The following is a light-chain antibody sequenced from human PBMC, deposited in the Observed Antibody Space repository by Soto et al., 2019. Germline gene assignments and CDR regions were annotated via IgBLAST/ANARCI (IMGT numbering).Light chain of an antibody. V-gene: IGLV2-14*01. J-gene: IGLJ2*01. CDR3: SSYTSSSTVV. CDR1: SSDVGGYNF. CDR2: DVS. Sequence: QSALTQPASVSGSPGQSSTFSCTGTSSDVGGYNFVSWYQQHPGKDPKLMIYDVSNRPSGVSNRFSGSKSGNTASLTISGLQAEDEADYYCSSYTSSSTVVFGGGTKLPVL.